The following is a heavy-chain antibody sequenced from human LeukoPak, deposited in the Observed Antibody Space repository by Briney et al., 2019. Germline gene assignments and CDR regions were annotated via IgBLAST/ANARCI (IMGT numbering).Heavy chain of an antibody. J-gene: IGHJ6*03. V-gene: IGHV3-23*01. CDR2: ISGSGGST. Sequence: PGGSLRLSCAASGFTFSSYAMSWVRQAPGKGLEWVSAISGSGGSTYYADSVKGRFTISRDNSKNTLYLQMNSLRAEDTAVYYCAKYGSATYYYDSSGYERGAKFYYYYTDVWGKGTTVTVSS. D-gene: IGHD3-22*01. CDR1: GFTFSSYA. CDR3: AKYGSATYYYDSSGYERGAKFYYYYTDV.